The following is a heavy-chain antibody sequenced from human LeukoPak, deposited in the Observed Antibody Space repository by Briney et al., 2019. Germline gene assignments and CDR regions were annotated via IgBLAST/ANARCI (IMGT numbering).Heavy chain of an antibody. D-gene: IGHD3-22*01. V-gene: IGHV1-69*01. CDR1: GFTFSSYA. Sequence: GGSLRLSCAASGFTFSSYAISWVRQAPGQGLEWMGGIIPIFATANYAQKFQGRVTITADEATSTAYMELSSLRSEDTAVYYCARGPITTRSHFDYWGQGTLATVSS. CDR3: ARGPITTRSHFDY. CDR2: IIPIFATA. J-gene: IGHJ4*02.